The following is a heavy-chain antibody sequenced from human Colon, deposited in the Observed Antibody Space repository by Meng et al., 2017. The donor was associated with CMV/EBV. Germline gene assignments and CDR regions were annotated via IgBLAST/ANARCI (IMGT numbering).Heavy chain of an antibody. D-gene: IGHD5/OR15-5a*01. CDR1: GYTFTAYY. Sequence: ASVKVSCKASGYTFTAYYMHWVRQAPGRGLEWMGWMNPNSGDTNYAQKFQDRVEMTRDTTVNTAYLDLTSLRSADTAVYYCATLSIYDSTISDFWGQGTLVTVSS. V-gene: IGHV1-2*02. CDR3: ATLSIYDSTISDF. J-gene: IGHJ4*02. CDR2: MNPNSGDT.